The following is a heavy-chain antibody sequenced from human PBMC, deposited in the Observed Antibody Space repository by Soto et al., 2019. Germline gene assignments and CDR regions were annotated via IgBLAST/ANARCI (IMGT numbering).Heavy chain of an antibody. V-gene: IGHV1-3*01. J-gene: IGHJ6*03. CDR1: GYTFTSYA. CDR3: ARVGSGSYGWSSDYYYYYLAV. D-gene: IGHD3-10*01. CDR2: INAGNGNT. Sequence: ASVKVSCKASGYTFTSYAMHWVRQAPGQRLEWMGWINAGNGNTKYSQKFQGRVTITRDTSASTAYMELSSLRSEDTAVYYCARVGSGSYGWSSDYYYYYLAVWGKGTTVTVSS.